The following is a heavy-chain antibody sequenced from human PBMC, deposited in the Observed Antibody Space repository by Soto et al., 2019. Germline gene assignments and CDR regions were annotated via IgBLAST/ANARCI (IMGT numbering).Heavy chain of an antibody. CDR1: GGSTSRGGYY. CDR2: SSYSGST. V-gene: IGHV4-31*03. CDR3: ARAHGLGSYDWFDP. D-gene: IGHD3-10*01. J-gene: IGHJ5*02. Sequence: QVQLQESGPGLVRPSQTLSLTCTVSGGSTSRGGYYWTWIRQHPGKGLEWIGFSSYSGSTAYSPSLRSRATISVDTSKNHFSLNLTSVTAADPAVYYCARAHGLGSYDWFDPWGQGTLVTVSS.